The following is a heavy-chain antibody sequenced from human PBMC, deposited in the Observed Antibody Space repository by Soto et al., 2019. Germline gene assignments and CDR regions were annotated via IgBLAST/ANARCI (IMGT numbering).Heavy chain of an antibody. V-gene: IGHV3-21*04. J-gene: IGHJ4*02. CDR1: GFRFSTYS. CDR3: AADTGDIEVVPATT. CDR2: IGRRSDI. Sequence: GGSLRLSCEASGFRFSTYSMHWVRQAPGKGLEWVSSIGRRSDIYYADSVKGRFTISRDNAKNSVSLQMNSLRADDTAMYYCAADTGDIEVVPATTWGQGTLVTVSS. D-gene: IGHD2-15*01.